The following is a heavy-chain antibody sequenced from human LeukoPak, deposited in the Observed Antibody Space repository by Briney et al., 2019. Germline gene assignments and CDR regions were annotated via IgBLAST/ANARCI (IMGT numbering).Heavy chain of an antibody. Sequence: IPSETLSLTCAVYGGSFSGYYWSWIRQPPGKGLEWIGEINHSGSTNYNLSLKSRVTISVDTSKNQFSLKLSSVTAADTAVYYCAGGVATEFYYFDYWGQGTLVTVSS. J-gene: IGHJ4*02. CDR1: GGSFSGYY. V-gene: IGHV4-34*01. CDR2: INHSGST. D-gene: IGHD5-12*01. CDR3: AGGVATEFYYFDY.